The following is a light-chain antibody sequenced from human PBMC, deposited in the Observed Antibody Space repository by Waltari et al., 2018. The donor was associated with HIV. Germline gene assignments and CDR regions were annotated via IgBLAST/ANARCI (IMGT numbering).Light chain of an antibody. Sequence: DIRMTQHPSTLPASAGDRVTITCRASQRISTWLAWYQQIPGKAPKLLIYKASSLESGVPVRFSGSASGTEFTLVISSLQPDDFATYYCQQYNSFPYTFGEGTKVEI. CDR3: QQYNSFPYT. V-gene: IGKV1-5*03. CDR1: QRISTW. CDR2: KAS. J-gene: IGKJ2*01.